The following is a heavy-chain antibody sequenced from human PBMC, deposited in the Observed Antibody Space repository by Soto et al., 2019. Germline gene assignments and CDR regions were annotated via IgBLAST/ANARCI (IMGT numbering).Heavy chain of an antibody. Sequence: SETLSLTCSIYSGSFSGYYWSWIRQPPGKGLEWIGEISQSGNTNYSPSLKSRVSISIDTSKKQFSLNLASVSAADTAVYYCARAPKVSGSSQTRPDFWGQGKLGNVS. V-gene: IGHV4-34*01. D-gene: IGHD6-6*01. J-gene: IGHJ4*02. CDR2: ISQSGNT. CDR1: SGSFSGYY. CDR3: ARAPKVSGSSQTRPDF.